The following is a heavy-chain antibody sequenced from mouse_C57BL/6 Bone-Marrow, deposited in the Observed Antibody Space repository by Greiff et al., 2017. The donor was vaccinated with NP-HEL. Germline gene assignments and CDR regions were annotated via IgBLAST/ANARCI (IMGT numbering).Heavy chain of an antibody. CDR3: ARSGDGYYVGAMDY. CDR1: GYTFTSYW. CDR2: IDPSDSYT. D-gene: IGHD2-3*01. V-gene: IGHV1-69*01. J-gene: IGHJ4*01. Sequence: QVQLQQPGAELVMPGASVKLSCKASGYTFTSYWMHWVKQRPGQGLDWIGEIDPSDSYTNYNQKFKGKSTLTVDKSSSTAYMQLSSLTSEDSAVYYCARSGDGYYVGAMDYWGQGTSVTVSS.